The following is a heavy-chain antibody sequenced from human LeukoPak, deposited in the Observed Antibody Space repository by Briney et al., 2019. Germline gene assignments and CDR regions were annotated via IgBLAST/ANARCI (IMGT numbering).Heavy chain of an antibody. Sequence: ASVKVSFKATSRISLVRQAPGQGLEWMGWIGTYGGDTYYAQKFQCRITVTTDTSTSTVYMELRNLRSDDTAVYYCARDLWNFYDDSGYNRDFDSWGQGTLVTVSS. J-gene: IGHJ5*01. V-gene: IGHV1-18*01. CDR1: TSR. CDR3: ARDLWNFYDDSGYNRDFDS. CDR2: IGTYGGDT. D-gene: IGHD3-22*01.